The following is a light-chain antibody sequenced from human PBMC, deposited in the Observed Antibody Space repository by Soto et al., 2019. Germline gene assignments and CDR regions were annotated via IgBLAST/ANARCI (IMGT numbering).Light chain of an antibody. CDR3: SSYTSSSTLSV. J-gene: IGLJ1*01. Sequence: QSALTQPDTVSGSPGQSITISCTGTSSDVGGYNHVSWYQQHPGKAPKLMIYDVSNRPSGASNRFSGSKSGNTASLTISGLQAEDEADYYCSSYTSSSTLSVFGPGTKLTVL. CDR2: DVS. CDR1: SSDVGGYNH. V-gene: IGLV2-14*01.